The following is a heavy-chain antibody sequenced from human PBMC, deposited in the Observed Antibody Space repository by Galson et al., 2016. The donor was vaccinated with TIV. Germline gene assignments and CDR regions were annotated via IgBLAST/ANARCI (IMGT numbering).Heavy chain of an antibody. CDR3: VRGGLEPFDY. D-gene: IGHD3/OR15-3a*01. CDR2: TNVDGSST. V-gene: IGHV3-74*01. J-gene: IGHJ4*01. Sequence: SLRLSCAVSGFTFSKYWMHWVRQAPEKGLVWISRTNVDGSSTSYADSVKGRVTISRDNARNTLYLLMNSLRVEDTAVYYCVRGGLEPFDYWGHGTLVTVSS. CDR1: GFTFSKYW.